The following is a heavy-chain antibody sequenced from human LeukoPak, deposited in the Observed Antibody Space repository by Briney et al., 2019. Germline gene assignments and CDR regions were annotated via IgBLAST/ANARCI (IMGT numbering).Heavy chain of an antibody. V-gene: IGHV4-4*07. CDR2: IYSNEIT. CDR3: AGSPNFYFYYMPV. Sequence: SETLSLTCNVSGVSISGYYWSWIRLPAGKGLEGIGRIYSNEITNYPPSLKSRVTMSVDTSTKEFFLKLSSVTAADTAVYYCAGSPNFYFYYMPVWGKGTTVTVSS. CDR1: GVSISGYY. J-gene: IGHJ6*03.